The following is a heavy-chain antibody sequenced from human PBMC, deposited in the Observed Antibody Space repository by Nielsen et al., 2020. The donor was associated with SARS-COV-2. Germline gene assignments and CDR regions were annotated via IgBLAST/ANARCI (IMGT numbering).Heavy chain of an antibody. J-gene: IGHJ6*02. CDR1: GFNFNNYG. CDR3: AKRRGVFMITRGGGGALDV. D-gene: IGHD3-16*01. Sequence: GESLKISCTASGFNFNNYGFNWVRQAPGKGLEWVASISYEGSKKYYADSLEGRFTISTDFSRHTVYLQMNSLRVDDTAIYYCAKRRGVFMITRGGGGALDVWGQGPRSPSP. CDR2: ISYEGSKK. V-gene: IGHV3-30*18.